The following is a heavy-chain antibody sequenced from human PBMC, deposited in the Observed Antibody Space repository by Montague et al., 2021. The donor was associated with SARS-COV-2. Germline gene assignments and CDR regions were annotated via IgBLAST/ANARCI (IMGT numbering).Heavy chain of an antibody. CDR3: ARLYGSSFDY. Sequence: SETLSLTCSVSGASISTSTDHWAWIRQSPGKGLEWVGSFSYSDSTHYNPSLRSRVTISVDTSNDQFSLKMNSVTAADTAVYFCARLYGSSFDYWGQGTLVTVSS. D-gene: IGHD4-17*01. CDR1: GASISTSTDH. V-gene: IGHV4-39*01. J-gene: IGHJ4*02. CDR2: FSYSDST.